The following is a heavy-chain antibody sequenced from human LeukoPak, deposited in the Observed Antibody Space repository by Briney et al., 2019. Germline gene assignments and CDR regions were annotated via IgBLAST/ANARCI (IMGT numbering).Heavy chain of an antibody. CDR3: AKSTTVTTIDDY. V-gene: IGHV3-23*01. J-gene: IGHJ4*02. CDR1: GFTFSSYA. CDR2: ISGSGSST. Sequence: GGSLRLSCAASGFTFSSYAMSWVRQAPGKGLEWVSAISGSGSSTYYADSVTDRFTISRDNSKNPLYLQMNSLRAAATAVSYCAKSTTVTTIDDYWGQGTLVTVSS. D-gene: IGHD4-17*01.